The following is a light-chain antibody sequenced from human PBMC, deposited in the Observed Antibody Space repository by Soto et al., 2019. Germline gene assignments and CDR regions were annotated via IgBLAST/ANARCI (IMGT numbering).Light chain of an antibody. CDR1: SSDIGRYNY. Sequence: QSVLTQPASVSGSPGQSITISCTGTSSDIGRYNYVSWYQQHPGRAPRLIIYEVKNRPAGVSNRFSGSKSGNTASLTISGLQAADETDYYCCSYTRSSTLLFGGGTKVTVL. V-gene: IGLV2-14*03. J-gene: IGLJ2*01. CDR2: EVK. CDR3: CSYTRSSTLL.